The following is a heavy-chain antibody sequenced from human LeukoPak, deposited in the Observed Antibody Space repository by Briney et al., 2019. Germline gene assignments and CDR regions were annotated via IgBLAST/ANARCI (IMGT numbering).Heavy chain of an antibody. CDR1: GFTFSSHW. CDR3: SRGLSSREDY. V-gene: IGHV3-74*01. J-gene: IGHJ4*02. Sequence: GGSLRLSCAASGFTFSSHWMHWVREAQGKGLVCVSRINSDGSTINYADSVKGRFTSCRDNAKDTVDLQMNSLRAEDTAVYYCSRGLSSREDYWGQGTLVTVSS. D-gene: IGHD2-15*01. CDR2: INSDGSTI.